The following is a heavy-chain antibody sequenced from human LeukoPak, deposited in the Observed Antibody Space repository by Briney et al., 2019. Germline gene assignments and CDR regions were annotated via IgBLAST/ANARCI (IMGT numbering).Heavy chain of an antibody. V-gene: IGHV1-2*02. CDR1: GCTFTDYY. CDR3: ARDLIGVSYYMDY. J-gene: IGHJ4*02. CDR2: INPNSGCT. D-gene: IGHD1-26*01. Sequence: ASVKVSCKASGCTFTDYYMHWVRQATGQGLEWMGWINPNSGCTNYAQNFQGRVTMTWDTSISTAYMELNRLRSDDTAVYYCARDLIGVSYYMDYWGQGTLVTVSS.